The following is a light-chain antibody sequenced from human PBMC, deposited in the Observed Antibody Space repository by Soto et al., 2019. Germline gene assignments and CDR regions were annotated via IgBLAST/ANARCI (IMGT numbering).Light chain of an antibody. CDR2: LTNDGSH. CDR3: QTWGTGIHVV. Sequence: QPVLTQSPSASASLGASVKLTCTLSSRHSNYAIAWHQLQPEKGPRYLMKLTNDGSHTKGDGIPDRFSGSSSGTERYLTISSLQSEDEADYYCQTWGTGIHVVFGGGTKLTVL. CDR1: SRHSNYA. V-gene: IGLV4-69*01. J-gene: IGLJ2*01.